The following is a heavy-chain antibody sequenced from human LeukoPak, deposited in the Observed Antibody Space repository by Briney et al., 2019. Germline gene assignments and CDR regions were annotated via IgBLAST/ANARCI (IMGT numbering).Heavy chain of an antibody. CDR2: IYTSGST. J-gene: IGHJ4*02. CDR3: ARVRSSGWYNYFDY. Sequence: PSETLSLTCTVSGGSISSGSYYWSWIRQPAGTGLEWIGRIYTSGSTNYNPSLKSRVTISVDTSKNQFSLKLSSVTAADTAVYYCARVRSSGWYNYFDYWGQGTLVTVSS. CDR1: GGSISSGSYY. D-gene: IGHD6-19*01. V-gene: IGHV4-61*02.